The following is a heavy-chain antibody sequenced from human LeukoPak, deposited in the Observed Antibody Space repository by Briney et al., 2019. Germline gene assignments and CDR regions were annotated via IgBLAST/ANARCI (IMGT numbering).Heavy chain of an antibody. CDR3: ARGGFGELFSSDY. CDR2: ISSSSSTI. V-gene: IGHV3-48*01. D-gene: IGHD3-10*01. CDR1: GFTFSSYS. J-gene: IGHJ4*02. Sequence: GGSLRLSCAASGFTFSSYSMNWVRQAPGKGLEWVSYISSSSSTIYYADSVKGRFTISRDNAKNSLYLQMNSLRAEDTAVYYCARGGFGELFSSDYWGQGTLVTASS.